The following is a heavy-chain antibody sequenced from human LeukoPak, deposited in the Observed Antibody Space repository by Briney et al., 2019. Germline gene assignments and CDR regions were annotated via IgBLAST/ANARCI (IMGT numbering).Heavy chain of an antibody. CDR3: ATDSIGPATDFDY. CDR1: GFTFSAYG. V-gene: IGHV3-33*01. J-gene: IGHJ4*02. CDR2: IWSDGGKS. D-gene: IGHD2-2*01. Sequence: GRSLTLSCAASGFTFSAYGMHWVRQAPGKGLEWVAVIWSDGGKSYNSDSVKGRFTISRDNSKNTLYLQMNSLRADDTAVYYCATDSIGPATDFDYWGQGTLVTASS.